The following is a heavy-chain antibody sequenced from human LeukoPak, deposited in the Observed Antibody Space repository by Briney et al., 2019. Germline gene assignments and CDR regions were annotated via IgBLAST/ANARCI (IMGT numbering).Heavy chain of an antibody. V-gene: IGHV3-33*01. J-gene: IGHJ4*02. CDR3: ARAGASNEFDY. Sequence: QPGRSLRLSCAASGFTFSSYGMHWVRQAPGKGLEWVAVIWSDGSKTYYVDSVKGRFTISRDYSKNTLYLQMSSLRAEDTAVYYCARAGASNEFDYWGQGTLVTVSS. D-gene: IGHD2-8*01. CDR2: IWSDGSKT. CDR1: GFTFSSYG.